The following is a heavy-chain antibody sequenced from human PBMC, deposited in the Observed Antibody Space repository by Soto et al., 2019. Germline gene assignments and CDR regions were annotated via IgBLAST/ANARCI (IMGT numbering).Heavy chain of an antibody. CDR3: ARGTYDSSGYYLDY. CDR2: IYSGGST. J-gene: IGHJ4*02. V-gene: IGHV3-53*01. Sequence: GGSLRLSCAASGFTVSSNYMSWVRQAPGKGLEWVSVIYSGGSTYYADSVKGRFTISRDNSKNTLYLQMNSLRAEDTAVYYCARGTYDSSGYYLDYWGQGTLVTVSS. D-gene: IGHD3-22*01. CDR1: GFTVSSNY.